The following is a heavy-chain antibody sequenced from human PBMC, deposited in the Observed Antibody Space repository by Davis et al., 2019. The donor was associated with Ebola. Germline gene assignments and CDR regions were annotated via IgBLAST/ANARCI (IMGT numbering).Heavy chain of an antibody. J-gene: IGHJ2*01. Sequence: GGSLRLSCAASAFTFSNYWMYWVRQAPGEGLMCVSRINSDGTFTTYADSVKGRFTISRDNAKNTLYLQMNSLRAEDTAVYYCARVLAARPWYFDLWGRGTLVTVSS. D-gene: IGHD6-6*01. CDR3: ARVLAARPWYFDL. V-gene: IGHV3-74*01. CDR1: AFTFSNYW. CDR2: INSDGTFT.